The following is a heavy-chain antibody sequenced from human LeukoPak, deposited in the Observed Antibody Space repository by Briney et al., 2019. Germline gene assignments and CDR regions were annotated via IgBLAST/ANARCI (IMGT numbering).Heavy chain of an antibody. J-gene: IGHJ4*02. CDR3: AKDATAVITRFDS. CDR2: ITAGGRHT. V-gene: IGHV3-23*01. D-gene: IGHD2-21*02. Sequence: GGSLRLSCTASGFTFRSFAMSWVREVPGQGLEWVAGITAGGRHTTYTDSVQGRFTVSRDNSEKTLYLQMNSLRVADAAIYYCAKDATAVITRFDSWGQGALVTVSS. CDR1: GFTFRSFA.